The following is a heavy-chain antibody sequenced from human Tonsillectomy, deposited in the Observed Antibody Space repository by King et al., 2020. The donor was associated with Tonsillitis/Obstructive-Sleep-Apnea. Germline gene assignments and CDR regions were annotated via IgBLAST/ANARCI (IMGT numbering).Heavy chain of an antibody. CDR1: GGSFSGYY. V-gene: IGHV4-34*01. Sequence: VQLQQWGAGLLKPSETLFLTCAVYGGSFSGYYWSWIRQPPGKGLEWIGEINHSGSANYTTSLKRRVTISVDTSKNQLSLKLSTVTAADTAVYYCARRGDWSGHEHYIIAYFDYWGQGTLVTVSS. CDR2: INHSGSA. J-gene: IGHJ4*02. CDR3: ARRGDWSGHEHYIIAYFDY. D-gene: IGHD3-3*01.